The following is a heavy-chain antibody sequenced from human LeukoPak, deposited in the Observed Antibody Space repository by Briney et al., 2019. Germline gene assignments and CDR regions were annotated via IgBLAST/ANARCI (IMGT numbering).Heavy chain of an antibody. CDR3: AREHDSSGYADY. Sequence: GGSLRLSCAVSGFTFSSYAVSWVRQAPGKGLEWVSGISGSGGTTYYADSVKGRFTISRDNSKNTLYLQMNSLRAEDTAVFYCAREHDSSGYADYWGQGTLVTVSS. J-gene: IGHJ4*02. V-gene: IGHV3-23*01. D-gene: IGHD3-22*01. CDR1: GFTFSSYA. CDR2: ISGSGGTT.